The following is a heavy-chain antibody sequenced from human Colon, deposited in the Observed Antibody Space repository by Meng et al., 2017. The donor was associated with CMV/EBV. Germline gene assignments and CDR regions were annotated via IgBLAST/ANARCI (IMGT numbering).Heavy chain of an antibody. J-gene: IGHJ4*02. CDR3: ARGLTYLGGSTLRAFDY. Sequence: ASVKVSCKTSGYTFNTYGVTWVRQAPGQGLEWMGWISGSNGNTNYAQKLRGRVTLSTYTSTNTAYMELGGLTSDDTAVYYCARGLTYLGGSTLRAFDYWGQGTLVTVSS. CDR2: ISGSNGNT. D-gene: IGHD2-15*01. CDR1: GYTFNTYG. V-gene: IGHV1-18*01.